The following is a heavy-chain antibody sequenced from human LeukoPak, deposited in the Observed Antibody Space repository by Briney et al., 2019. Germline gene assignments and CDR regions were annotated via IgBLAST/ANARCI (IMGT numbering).Heavy chain of an antibody. V-gene: IGHV4-59*08. CDR2: IYYSGST. CDR1: GGSISSYY. J-gene: IGHJ4*02. CDR3: ARHRGAYCSGGNCYSSYYFDY. Sequence: PSETLSLTFTVSGGSISSYYWSWIRQPPGKGLEWVAYIYYSGSTSYNPSLKSRVTISVDTSKKQFPLRLIAVTAADTAVYYFARHRGAYCSGGNCYSSYYFDYWGQGTLVTVSS. D-gene: IGHD2-15*01.